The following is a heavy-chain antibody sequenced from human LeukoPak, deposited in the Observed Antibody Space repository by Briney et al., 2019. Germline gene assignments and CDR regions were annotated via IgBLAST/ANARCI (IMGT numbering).Heavy chain of an antibody. Sequence: GGSLRLSCAASGFTFSTYRMSWVRQAPGKGLEWVSYFSSSSGTMYYADSVRGRFTISRDIAKNSLYLQMNSLRAEDTAVYHCATVGSSWFYDYWGQGTLVTVSS. CDR3: ATVGSSWFYDY. CDR1: GFTFSTYR. CDR2: FSSSSGTM. V-gene: IGHV3-48*01. D-gene: IGHD6-13*01. J-gene: IGHJ4*02.